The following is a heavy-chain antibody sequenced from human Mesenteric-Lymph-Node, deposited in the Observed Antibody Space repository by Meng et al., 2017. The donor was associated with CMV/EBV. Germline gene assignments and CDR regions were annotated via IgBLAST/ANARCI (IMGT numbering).Heavy chain of an antibody. CDR1: GFSFSAHY. D-gene: IGHD3-10*01. J-gene: IGHJ4*02. CDR3: ASDMVRGVMTSFCDY. V-gene: IGHV3-74*01. Sequence: SGFSFSAHYMSWLRHAPGKGLVWVSRINSDGSSTSYADSVKGRFTISRDNAKNTLYLQMNSLRAEDTAVYYCASDMVRGVMTSFCDYWGQGTLVTVSS. CDR2: INSDGSST.